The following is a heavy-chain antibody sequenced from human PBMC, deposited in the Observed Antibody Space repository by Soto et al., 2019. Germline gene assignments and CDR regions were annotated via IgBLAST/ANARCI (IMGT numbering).Heavy chain of an antibody. D-gene: IGHD3-10*01. Sequence: EVQLVESGVGLVQPGGSLRLSCAASGFTFSGSWMHWVCQAPGKGLVWVSRINGDGSGTSYADFVKGRFTISRDDAKNTLFLQMNGLRAEDTAVYYCARGILGSGTANDYWGQGTLVTVSS. V-gene: IGHV3-74*01. J-gene: IGHJ4*02. CDR2: INGDGSGT. CDR1: GFTFSGSW. CDR3: ARGILGSGTANDY.